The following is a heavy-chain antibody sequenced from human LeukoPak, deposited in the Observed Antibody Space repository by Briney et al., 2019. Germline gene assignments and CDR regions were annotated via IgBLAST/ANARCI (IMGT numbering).Heavy chain of an antibody. CDR1: GGSISSYY. Sequence: SETLSLTCTVSGGSISSYYWSWIRQPPGKGLEWIGYIYYSGSTNYNPSLKSRVTISVDTSKNQFSLKLSSVTAADTAVYYCARHPRRGSSWYLSTGQYYYGMNVWGQGTTVTVSS. CDR2: IYYSGST. D-gene: IGHD6-13*01. J-gene: IGHJ6*02. V-gene: IGHV4-59*08. CDR3: ARHPRRGSSWYLSTGQYYYGMNV.